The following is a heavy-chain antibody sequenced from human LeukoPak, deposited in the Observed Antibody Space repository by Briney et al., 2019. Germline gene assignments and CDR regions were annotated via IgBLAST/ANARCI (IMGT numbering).Heavy chain of an antibody. V-gene: IGHV1-46*01. Sequence: VASVKVCFKGSAYTFISYYMHWLRQAPGQGLEWTGIINPSGGGTSYAQKFQGRVTMTGDTSTSTVYMDVSSLRSEERGMYYCARGYCDTRGLALCIWGQGTMVTVSS. CDR1: AYTFISYY. CDR3: ARGYCDTRGLALCI. CDR2: INPSGGGT. J-gene: IGHJ3*02. D-gene: IGHD3-22*01.